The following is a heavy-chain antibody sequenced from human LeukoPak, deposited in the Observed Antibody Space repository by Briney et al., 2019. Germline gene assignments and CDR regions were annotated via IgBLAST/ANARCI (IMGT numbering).Heavy chain of an antibody. J-gene: IGHJ1*01. D-gene: IGHD3-3*01. CDR2: INPNSGGT. V-gene: IGHV1-2*02. CDR3: ARDGSGGDFWSGYYTIHPYFQH. CDR1: GYTFTGYY. Sequence: ASVKVSCKASGYTFTGYYMHWVRQAPGQGLEWMGWINPNSGGTNYAQKFQGRVTMTRDTSISTAYMELRSLRSDDTAVYYCARDGSGGDFWSGYYTIHPYFQHWGQGTLVTVSS.